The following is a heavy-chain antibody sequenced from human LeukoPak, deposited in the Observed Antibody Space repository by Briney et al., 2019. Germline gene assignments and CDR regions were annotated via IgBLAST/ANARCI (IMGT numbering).Heavy chain of an antibody. J-gene: IGHJ3*02. V-gene: IGHV4-39*01. D-gene: IGHD3-22*01. CDR2: IYYGGST. Sequence: SETLSLTCTVSGGSISSNTYYWDWIRQPPGKGLECIGSIYYGGSTYYNPSLKSRVIISVDTSKNQSSLKLSSVTAADTAVYYCARAYYYASSAFDIWGQGTVVTVSS. CDR3: ARAYYYASSAFDI. CDR1: GGSISSNTYY.